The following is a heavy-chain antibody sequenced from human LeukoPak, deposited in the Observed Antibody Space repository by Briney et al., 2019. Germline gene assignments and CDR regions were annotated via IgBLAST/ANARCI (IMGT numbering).Heavy chain of an antibody. CDR1: GGSISSGDYY. CDR2: IYYSGST. D-gene: IGHD6-19*01. CDR3: ARRGYSSGWYMAPFDY. Sequence: SQTLSLTCTVSGGSISSGDYYWSWIRQPPGKGLEWIGYIYYSGSTNYNPSLKSRVTISVDTSKNQFSLKLSSVTAADTAVYYCARRGYSSGWYMAPFDYWGQGTLVTVSS. J-gene: IGHJ4*02. V-gene: IGHV4-61*08.